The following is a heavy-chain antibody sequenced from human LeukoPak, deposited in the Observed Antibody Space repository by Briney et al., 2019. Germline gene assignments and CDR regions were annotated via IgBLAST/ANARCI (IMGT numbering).Heavy chain of an antibody. V-gene: IGHV1-2*02. CDR1: GYTFTGYY. CDR2: MNPSSGER. Sequence: ASVKVSCKASGYTFTGYYIHWVRQAPGQGLEWMGWMNPSSGERKYVQSFQGRVTLTRDTSITTAYMELSSLTSDDTAVYYCAISYGRVAGTDFDYWGQGTLVSVAS. CDR3: AISYGRVAGTDFDY. D-gene: IGHD6-19*01. J-gene: IGHJ4*02.